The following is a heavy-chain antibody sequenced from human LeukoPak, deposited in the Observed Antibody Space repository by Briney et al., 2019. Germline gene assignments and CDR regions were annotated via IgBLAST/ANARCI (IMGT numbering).Heavy chain of an antibody. V-gene: IGHV3-66*01. J-gene: IGHJ4*02. D-gene: IGHD5-18*01. CDR3: AKVDTAMGGYFDY. CDR1: GFTVSSNY. Sequence: GGSLRLSCAASGFTVSSNYMSWVRQAPGKGLEWVSVIYSGGSTNYADSVKGRFTISRDNSKNTLYLQMNSLRAEDTAVYYCAKVDTAMGGYFDYWGQGTLVTVSS. CDR2: IYSGGST.